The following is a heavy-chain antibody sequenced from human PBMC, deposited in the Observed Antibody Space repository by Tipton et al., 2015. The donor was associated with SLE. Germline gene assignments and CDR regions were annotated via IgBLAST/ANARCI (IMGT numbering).Heavy chain of an antibody. D-gene: IGHD3-10*01. Sequence: SLRLSCAASGFTFSSYWMHWVRQAPGKGLVWVSRINSDGSSTSYADSVKGRFTISRDNAKNTQYLQINSLRAEDTAVYYCARSQELALLWFGELWGQGTLVTVSS. CDR2: INSDGSST. V-gene: IGHV3-74*01. J-gene: IGHJ4*02. CDR1: GFTFSSYW. CDR3: ARSQELALLWFGEL.